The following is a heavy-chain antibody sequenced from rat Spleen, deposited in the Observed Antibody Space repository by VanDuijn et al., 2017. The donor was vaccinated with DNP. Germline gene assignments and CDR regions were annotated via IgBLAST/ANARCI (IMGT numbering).Heavy chain of an antibody. CDR2: ISYNGGTP. V-gene: IGHV5-29*01. D-gene: IGHD1-9*01. CDR3: ARRYGYTYWYFDF. J-gene: IGHJ1*01. Sequence: EVQLVESGGGPVQPGRSLKLSCAASGFTFSSYYMAWVRQAPAKGLEWVATISYNGGTPYYRDSVKGRFTISRDNAQSTLYLQMSSLRSEDTATYYCARRYGYTYWYFDFWGPGTMVTVSS. CDR1: GFTFSSYY.